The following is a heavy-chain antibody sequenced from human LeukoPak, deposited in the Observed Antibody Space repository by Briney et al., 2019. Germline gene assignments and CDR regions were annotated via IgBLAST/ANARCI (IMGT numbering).Heavy chain of an antibody. CDR1: GLHLYDSP. CDR2: ISADGGRT. J-gene: IGHJ4*02. Sequence: GGPLRLSCVACGLHLYDSPMHCARAAPGEGLEWIARISADGGRTCSADSLKGRFRISRDNSKNSLYLQMSSLRSEDTAMYYCAKESGKFDYWGQGTLVAVSS. V-gene: IGHV3-43*02. CDR3: AKESGKFDY.